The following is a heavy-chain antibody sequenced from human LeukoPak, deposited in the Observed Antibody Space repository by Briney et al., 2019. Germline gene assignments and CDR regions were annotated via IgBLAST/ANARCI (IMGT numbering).Heavy chain of an antibody. CDR2: IYYSGST. Sequence: SETLSLTCTVSGGSISSYYWSWIRQPPGEGLEWIGYIYYSGSTNYNPSLKSRVTISVDTSKNQFSLKLSSVTAADTAVYYCARVTYYYDSSGYSNAFDIWGQGTMVTVSS. J-gene: IGHJ3*02. CDR3: ARVTYYYDSSGYSNAFDI. CDR1: GGSISSYY. V-gene: IGHV4-59*01. D-gene: IGHD3-22*01.